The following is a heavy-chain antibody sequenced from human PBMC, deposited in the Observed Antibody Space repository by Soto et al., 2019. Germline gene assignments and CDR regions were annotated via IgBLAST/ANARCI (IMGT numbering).Heavy chain of an antibody. Sequence: QVQLVQSGAEVKNPGSSVRVSCKASGGTFSSKTISWVRQAPGQGLEWMGGIIPISGTANYPQKFQGRVTITADESTRTVSMELSSLRSDDTAVYYCAREQGFAAAAGGPWGQGTLVTVS. CDR1: GGTFSSKT. CDR3: AREQGFAAAAGGP. V-gene: IGHV1-69*01. D-gene: IGHD6-13*01. CDR2: IIPISGTA. J-gene: IGHJ5*02.